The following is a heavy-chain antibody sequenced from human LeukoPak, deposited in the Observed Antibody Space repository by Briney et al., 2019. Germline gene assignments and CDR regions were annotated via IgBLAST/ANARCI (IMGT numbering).Heavy chain of an antibody. D-gene: IGHD1-26*01. CDR3: ARLIVGAARVFDS. J-gene: IGHJ4*02. V-gene: IGHV2-5*02. Sequence: ESGPTLVKSPQTLTLTCSVSGFSLTAGGMGVAWIRQPPRKAPERLAVVYWDDEKRYSPSLQTRLTITADISNNQVVLTMTNMDPVDTATYYCARLIVGAARVFDSWGQGTLVTVSS. CDR1: GFSLTAGGMG. CDR2: VYWDDEK.